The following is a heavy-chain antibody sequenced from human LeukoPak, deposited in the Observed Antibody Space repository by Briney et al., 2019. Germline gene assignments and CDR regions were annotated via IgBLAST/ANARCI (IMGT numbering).Heavy chain of an antibody. CDR1: GFTFSSYG. CDR2: ISHDGSNK. Sequence: GGSLRLSCAASGFTFSSYGMHWVRQAPGKGLQWVALISHDGSNKYYADSVRGRFTISRDNSKNTLYLQMNSLRAEDTAVYYCAKTQSSSWYYYYFDYWGQGTLVTVSP. V-gene: IGHV3-30*18. D-gene: IGHD6-13*01. J-gene: IGHJ4*02. CDR3: AKTQSSSWYYYYFDY.